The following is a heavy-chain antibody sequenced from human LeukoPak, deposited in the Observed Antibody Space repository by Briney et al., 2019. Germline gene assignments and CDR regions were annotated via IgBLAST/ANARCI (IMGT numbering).Heavy chain of an antibody. CDR3: AKDPTDTSSWYIVEYFQH. V-gene: IGHV3-23*01. D-gene: IGHD6-13*01. Sequence: GGSLRLSCAASGFTFSTYAMSWVRQAPGKGPQWVSGISGSGGSTYYTDSVKGRFTISRGNSKNTLYLQMNSLRAEDTAVYYCAKDPTDTSSWYIVEYFQHSGQGTLVTVSS. CDR2: ISGSGGST. CDR1: GFTFSTYA. J-gene: IGHJ1*01.